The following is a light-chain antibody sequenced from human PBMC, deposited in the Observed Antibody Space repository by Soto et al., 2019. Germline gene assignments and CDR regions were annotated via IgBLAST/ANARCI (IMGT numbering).Light chain of an antibody. Sequence: QSVLTQPASVSGSPGQSITISCTGTSSDVGGYNYVSWYQQHPGKAPKLMIYEVSNRPSGVSNRFSGSKSGNTASLTISGLQAQDEADYYCSSHTSSSTLVFGNGTKLT. J-gene: IGLJ1*01. CDR2: EVS. V-gene: IGLV2-14*01. CDR3: SSHTSSSTLV. CDR1: SSDVGGYNY.